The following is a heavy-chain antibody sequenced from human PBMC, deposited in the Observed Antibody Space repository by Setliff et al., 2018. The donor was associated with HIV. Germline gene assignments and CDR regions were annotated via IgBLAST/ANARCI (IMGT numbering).Heavy chain of an antibody. CDR3: ARIPWVATLWGGAFDL. D-gene: IGHD5-12*01. J-gene: IGHJ3*01. CDR1: GVSINRTDHY. CDR2: VSQSGST. V-gene: IGHV4-39*07. Sequence: PSETLSLTCSVSGVSINRTDHYWGWIRQSPGKRLEWIGSVSQSGSTYYNPSLKSRITMSMDTSKNQFSLQLSSVTAADTAVYYCARIPWVATLWGGAFDLWGHGTMVTVSS.